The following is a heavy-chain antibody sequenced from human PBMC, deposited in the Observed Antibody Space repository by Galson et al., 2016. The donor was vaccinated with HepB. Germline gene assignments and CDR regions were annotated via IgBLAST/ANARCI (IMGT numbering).Heavy chain of an antibody. J-gene: IGHJ4*02. CDR1: GFTVSSNY. CDR2: IYNGGTT. V-gene: IGHV3-66*02. Sequence: SLRLSCAASGFTVSSNYMSWVRQAPGKGLEWVSVIYNGGTTYYADSVKGRFTIYRDTSKNTLYLQMNTLRPEDTAGYYCARGVYGDHCWFDDWGQGTLVTVSS. CDR3: ARGVYGDHCWFDD. D-gene: IGHD4-17*01.